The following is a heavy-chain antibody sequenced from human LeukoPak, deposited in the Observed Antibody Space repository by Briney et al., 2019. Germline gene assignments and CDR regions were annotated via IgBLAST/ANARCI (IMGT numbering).Heavy chain of an antibody. CDR1: GFTFSSCG. V-gene: IGHV3-23*01. D-gene: IGHD5-12*01. Sequence: GGTLRLSCAASGFTFSSCGMSWVRQAPGKGLEWVSAISGSGGSTYYADSVKGRFTISRDNSKNTLYLQMNSLRAEDTALYYCTSQGSGYDSPIDYWGQGTLITVSS. CDR3: TSQGSGYDSPIDY. J-gene: IGHJ4*02. CDR2: ISGSGGST.